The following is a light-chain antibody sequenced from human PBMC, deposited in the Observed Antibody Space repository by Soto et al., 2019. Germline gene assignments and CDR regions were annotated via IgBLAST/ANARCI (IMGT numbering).Light chain of an antibody. V-gene: IGLV3-21*02. J-gene: IGLJ1*01. CDR1: DIGSKS. Sequence: SYELPQPPSVSVAPGQTARSTCGGNDIGSKSVHWYQQRPGQAPVLVVYDDSDRPSGIPERFSGSNSGNTATLTISRVEAGDEADYYCQVWDGSGDHVFGTGTKLPVL. CDR3: QVWDGSGDHV. CDR2: DDS.